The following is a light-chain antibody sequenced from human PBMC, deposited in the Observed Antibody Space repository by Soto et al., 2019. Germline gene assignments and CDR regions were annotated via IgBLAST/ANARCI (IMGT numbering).Light chain of an antibody. CDR3: TSWNTSTHMK. Sequence: QSALTQPASVSGSPGQSITISCTGTSSDVGAYNYVSWYQQHPGKAPKLMIYDVNIRPSGVSNRFSGSKSGNTASLTISGLPAKDEADYYCTSWNTSTHMKFGGGTKLTVL. CDR1: SSDVGAYNY. J-gene: IGLJ2*01. V-gene: IGLV2-14*01. CDR2: DVN.